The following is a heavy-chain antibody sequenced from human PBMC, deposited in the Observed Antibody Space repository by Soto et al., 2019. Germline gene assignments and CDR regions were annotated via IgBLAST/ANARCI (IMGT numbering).Heavy chain of an antibody. CDR2: IYYSGST. CDR1: GGSISSGGYY. D-gene: IGHD2-2*01. Sequence: QVQLQESGPGLVKPSQTLSLTCTVSGGSISSGGYYWSWIRQHPGKGLEWIEYIYYSGSTYYNPSLKSRVTISVDTSKNQFSLKLSSVTAADTAVYYGARSSTSANYFDYWGQGTLVTVSS. V-gene: IGHV4-31*03. J-gene: IGHJ4*02. CDR3: ARSSTSANYFDY.